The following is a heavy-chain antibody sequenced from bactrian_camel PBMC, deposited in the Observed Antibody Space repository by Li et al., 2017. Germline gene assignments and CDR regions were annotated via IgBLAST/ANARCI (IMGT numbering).Heavy chain of an antibody. Sequence: VQLVESGGGSVQAGESLRLSCAASGLIYNDYCMFWFRQAPGKEREGVAMIDNDGSISYPDSVKGRFTISKDSANNTLWLQMDSLKPEDTAMYYCAAELAPCRHISGVASAFYWGLGTQVTVS. D-gene: IGHD2*01. J-gene: IGHJ4*01. V-gene: IGHV3S26*01. CDR2: MIDNDGSI. CDR3: AAELAPCRHISGVASAFY. CDR1: GLIYNDYC.